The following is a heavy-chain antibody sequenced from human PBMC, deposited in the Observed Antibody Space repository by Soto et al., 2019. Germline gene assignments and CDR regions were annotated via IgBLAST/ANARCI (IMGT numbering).Heavy chain of an antibody. CDR2: IIPIFGTA. V-gene: IGHV1-69*06. J-gene: IGHJ6*02. D-gene: IGHD3-3*01. Sequence: GASLKVSCKASGGTFSSYAISWVRQAPGQGLEWMGGIIPIFGTANYAQKFQGRVTITADKSTSTAYMELSSLRSEDTAVYYCARGRRAYDFWSGFREYYYYYGMDVWGQGTAVTVSS. CDR1: GGTFSSYA. CDR3: ARGRRAYDFWSGFREYYYYYGMDV.